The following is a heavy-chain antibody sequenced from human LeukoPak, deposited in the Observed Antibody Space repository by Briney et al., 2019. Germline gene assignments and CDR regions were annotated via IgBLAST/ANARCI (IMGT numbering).Heavy chain of an antibody. Sequence: GRSLRLSCAASGFTFNNYAMHWVRQAPGKGLEWVAVISYDGSNKYYADSVKGRFTISRDNSKNTLSLQMNSLRPEDTAVYYCARPYYYDSNPYYKCFHHWGQGTLVTVSS. CDR2: ISYDGSNK. V-gene: IGHV3-30-3*01. J-gene: IGHJ1*01. D-gene: IGHD3-22*01. CDR3: ARPYYYDSNPYYKCFHH. CDR1: GFTFNNYA.